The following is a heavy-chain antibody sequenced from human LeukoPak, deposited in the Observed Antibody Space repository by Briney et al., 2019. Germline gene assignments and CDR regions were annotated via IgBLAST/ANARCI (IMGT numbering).Heavy chain of an antibody. V-gene: IGHV3-21*04. D-gene: IGHD2-15*01. CDR3: AKAPVTSCRGAFCYPFDY. CDR1: GFTFSSYS. CDR2: ISSSSSYI. Sequence: GGSLRLSCAASGFTFSSYSMNWVRQAPGKGLEWVSSISSSSSYIYYADSVKGRFTISRDNSKNTLYLQMNSLRAEDTAVYYCAKAPVTSCRGAFCYPFDYWGQGTLVTVSS. J-gene: IGHJ4*02.